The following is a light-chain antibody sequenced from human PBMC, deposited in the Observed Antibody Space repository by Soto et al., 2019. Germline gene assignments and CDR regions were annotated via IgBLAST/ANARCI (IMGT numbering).Light chain of an antibody. CDR1: QTISNS. J-gene: IGKJ1*01. Sequence: DIQVTQSPSTLSASVGDRVTTTCRVSQTISNSLAWFQQKPGKAPKLLIYKASILEGGVPSRFNGSGSGTEFTLSISSLQPDDFATYYCQQYNEYSKTFGQGTKVDIK. CDR2: KAS. V-gene: IGKV1-5*03. CDR3: QQYNEYSKT.